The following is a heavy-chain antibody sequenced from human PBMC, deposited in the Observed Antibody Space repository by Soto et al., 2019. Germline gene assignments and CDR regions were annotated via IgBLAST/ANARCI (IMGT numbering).Heavy chain of an antibody. CDR3: ARDPAAAGLTYFQH. Sequence: QVQLVESGGGVVQPGRSLRLSCAASGFTFSSYGMHWVRQAPGMGLEWVALIWYDGSNKYYADSVKGRFTISRDNSKNRLYLQMNSLRGEDTAVYYCARDPAAAGLTYFQHWGQGTLVTVSS. CDR1: GFTFSSYG. D-gene: IGHD6-13*01. CDR2: IWYDGSNK. J-gene: IGHJ1*01. V-gene: IGHV3-33*01.